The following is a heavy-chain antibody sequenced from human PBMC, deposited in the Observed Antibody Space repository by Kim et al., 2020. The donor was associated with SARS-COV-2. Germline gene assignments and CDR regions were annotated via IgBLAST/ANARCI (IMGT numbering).Heavy chain of an antibody. V-gene: IGHV1-58*01. D-gene: IGHD6-19*01. CDR3: AAAIPPPIAVAGYYFDY. CDR2: IVVGSGNT. Sequence: SVKVSCKASGFTFTSSAVQWVRQARGQRLEWIGWIVVGSGNTNYAQKFQERVTITRDMSTSTAYMELSSLRSEDTAVYYCAAAIPPPIAVAGYYFDYWGQGTLVTVSS. CDR1: GFTFTSSA. J-gene: IGHJ4*02.